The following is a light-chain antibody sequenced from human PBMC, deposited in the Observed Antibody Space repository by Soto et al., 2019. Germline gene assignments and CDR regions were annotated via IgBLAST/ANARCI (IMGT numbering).Light chain of an antibody. V-gene: IGKV3-20*01. CDR3: QQYGISPWT. CDR2: GES. J-gene: IGKJ1*01. Sequence: IVLTQSPGTLSLSPGERATLSCRASHSISSSSLAWYQQKRGQAPRLLIYGESSRATGIPDRFRGSGSGTDFTLTISRLEPEDFAVYYCQQYGISPWTFGQGTKVEIK. CDR1: HSISSSS.